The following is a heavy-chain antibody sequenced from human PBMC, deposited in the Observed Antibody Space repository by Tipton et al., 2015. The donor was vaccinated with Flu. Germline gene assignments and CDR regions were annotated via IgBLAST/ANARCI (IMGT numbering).Heavy chain of an antibody. CDR1: GFTFSSYW. J-gene: IGHJ6*03. D-gene: IGHD5-12*01. CDR2: INSDGSST. Sequence: SLRLSCAASGFTFSSYWMHWVRQAPGKGLVWVSRINSDGSSTSYADSVKGRFTISRDNAKNTLYLQMNSLRAEDTAVYYCARVASSGYGSPSYYYYYMDVWGKGTTVTVSS. V-gene: IGHV3-74*01. CDR3: ARVASSGYGSPSYYYYYMDV.